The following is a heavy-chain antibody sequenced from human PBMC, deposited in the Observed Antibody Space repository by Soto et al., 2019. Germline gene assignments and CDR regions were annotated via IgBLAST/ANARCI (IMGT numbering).Heavy chain of an antibody. CDR3: ARDFGGILRFGES. V-gene: IGHV3-21*01. D-gene: IGHD3-10*01. Sequence: DVQMVESGGGLVKPGGSLRLSCAASGFTFSTYNTNWVRKAPGEGLEWVSSIPSSTSYIFYADSVKGRFTISRDHAKNSLYLQMNSLRAEDTAVYYCARDFGGILRFGESWGQGTLVTVSS. J-gene: IGHJ5*02. CDR2: IPSSTSYI. CDR1: GFTFSTYN.